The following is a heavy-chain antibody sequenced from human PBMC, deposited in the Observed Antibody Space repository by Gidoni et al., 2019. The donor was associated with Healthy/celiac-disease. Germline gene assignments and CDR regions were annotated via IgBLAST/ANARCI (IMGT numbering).Heavy chain of an antibody. D-gene: IGHD6-6*01. CDR1: GGSFSGYY. CDR3: ARGPPYSSSL. Sequence: QVQLQQWGAGLLKPSETLSLTCAVYGGSFSGYYWSWIRQPPGKGLEWIVEINHSGSTNYNPSLKSRVTISVDTSKNQFSLKLSSVTAADTAVYYCARGPPYSSSLWGQGTLVTVSS. V-gene: IGHV4-34*01. J-gene: IGHJ4*02. CDR2: INHSGST.